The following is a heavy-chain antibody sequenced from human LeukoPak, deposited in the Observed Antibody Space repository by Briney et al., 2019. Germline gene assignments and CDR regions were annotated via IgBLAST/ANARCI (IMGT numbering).Heavy chain of an antibody. D-gene: IGHD3-10*01. J-gene: IGHJ4*02. V-gene: IGHV4-38-2*02. CDR3: ARAGGYYGSGSFLDY. CDR1: RYDINSVYY. Sequence: SETLSLTCTVSRYDINSVYYWGWIRQPPGKGLEWIGSIYHSGSTYYNASLKSRVAISMDTSRNKFSLNLNSVTAADTAVYYCARAGGYYGSGSFLDYWGQGLLVTVSS. CDR2: IYHSGST.